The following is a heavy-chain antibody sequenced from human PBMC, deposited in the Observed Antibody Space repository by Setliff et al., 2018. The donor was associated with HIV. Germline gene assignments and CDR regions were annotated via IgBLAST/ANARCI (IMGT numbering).Heavy chain of an antibody. CDR3: TTDLGGSYHGWNY. J-gene: IGHJ4*02. CDR1: GLRVSDAW. V-gene: IGHV3-15*01. CDR2: IKSKTDGGTI. Sequence: GGSLRLSCAVSGLRVSDAWLSWVRQAPGKGLEWLARIKSKTDGGTIDYAAPVKGRFTISRDDSKNTLYLQMNSLKTEDTAVYYCTTDLGGSYHGWNYWGQGTLVTVSS. D-gene: IGHD1-26*01.